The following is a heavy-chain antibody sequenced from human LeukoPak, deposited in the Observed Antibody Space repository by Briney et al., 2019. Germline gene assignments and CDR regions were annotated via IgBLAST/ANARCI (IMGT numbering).Heavy chain of an antibody. CDR3: ARDQGVYDYVWGSYRLDY. Sequence: GGFLRLSCAASGFTFSSYGMHWVRQAPGKGLEWVAVIWYDGSNKYYADSVKGRFTISRDNSKNTLYLQMNSLRAEDTAVYYCARDQGVYDYVWGSYRLDYWGQGTLVTVSS. CDR2: IWYDGSNK. V-gene: IGHV3-33*01. J-gene: IGHJ4*02. D-gene: IGHD3-16*02. CDR1: GFTFSSYG.